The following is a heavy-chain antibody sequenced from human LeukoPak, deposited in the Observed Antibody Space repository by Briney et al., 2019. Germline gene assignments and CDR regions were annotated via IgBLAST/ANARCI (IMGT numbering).Heavy chain of an antibody. D-gene: IGHD3-10*01. V-gene: IGHV1-8*03. CDR2: MNPNSGNT. CDR3: ARQFYGSGSFSEYFQH. CDR1: GYTFTSYD. Sequence: ASVKVSCKASGYTFTSYDINWVRQAPGQGLEWMGWMNPNSGNTGYAQKFQGRVTITTDESTSTAYMELSSLRSEDTAVYYCARQFYGSGSFSEYFQHWGQGTLVTVSS. J-gene: IGHJ1*01.